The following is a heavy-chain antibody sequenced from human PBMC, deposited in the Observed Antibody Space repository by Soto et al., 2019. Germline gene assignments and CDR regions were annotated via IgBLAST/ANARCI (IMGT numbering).Heavy chain of an antibody. CDR3: AKCADYGDYNSHYYYYMDV. D-gene: IGHD4-17*01. V-gene: IGHV3-21*01. J-gene: IGHJ6*03. CDR2: ISSSSSYI. CDR1: GFTFSSYS. Sequence: GVSLRLSCAASGFTFSSYSMNWVRQAPGKGLEWVSSISSSSSYIYYADSVKGRFTISRDNAKNSLYLQMNSLRAEDTAVYYCAKCADYGDYNSHYYYYMDVWGKGTTVTVSS.